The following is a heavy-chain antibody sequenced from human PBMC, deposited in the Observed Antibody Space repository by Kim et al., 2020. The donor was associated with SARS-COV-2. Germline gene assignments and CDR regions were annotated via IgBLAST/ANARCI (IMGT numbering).Heavy chain of an antibody. Sequence: SETLSLTCTVSGGSVSSGSYYWSWIRQPPGKGLEWIAYIYYSGRTSYNPSLKSRLTISVDTSKNQFSLKLSSVTAADTTVYYCARALLPHLTVAHFDYWGQGTLVTVSS. J-gene: IGHJ4*02. D-gene: IGHD3-9*01. CDR3: ARALLPHLTVAHFDY. V-gene: IGHV4-61*01. CDR2: IYYSGRT. CDR1: GGSVSSGSYY.